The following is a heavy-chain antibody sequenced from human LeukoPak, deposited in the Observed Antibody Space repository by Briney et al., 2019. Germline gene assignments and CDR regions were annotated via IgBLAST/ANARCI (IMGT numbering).Heavy chain of an antibody. CDR1: GFTFSYAW. CDR2: IKCKTDGGTT. Sequence: PGGFLRLSCAASGFTFSYAWMTWVRQAPGIGLEWVGRIKCKTDGGTTDYAAPVKGRFTISRDDSKNTLYLQMNGLKSDDTAVYYCATDLRGRGPNPLSSRIDYWGQGTLVTVSS. J-gene: IGHJ4*02. D-gene: IGHD2/OR15-2a*01. CDR3: ATDLRGRGPNPLSSRIDY. V-gene: IGHV3-15*01.